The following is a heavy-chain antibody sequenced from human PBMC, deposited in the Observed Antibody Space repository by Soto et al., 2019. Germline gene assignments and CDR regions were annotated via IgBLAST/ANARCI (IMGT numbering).Heavy chain of an antibody. Sequence: PGGSLRLSCEASGFTFSRFGMHWVRQAPGRGLEWVAVISSDGSNDEYKDSVKGRFIISTDNSKNIVHLQINRMRSDVTALYYCAKDSTTPNYFDYWGQGT. CDR1: GFTFSRFG. CDR3: AKDSTTPNYFDY. CDR2: ISSDGSND. D-gene: IGHD4-17*01. J-gene: IGHJ4*02. V-gene: IGHV3-30*18.